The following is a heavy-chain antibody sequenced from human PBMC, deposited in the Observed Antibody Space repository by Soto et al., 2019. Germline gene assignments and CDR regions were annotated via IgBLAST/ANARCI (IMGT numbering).Heavy chain of an antibody. CDR2: IYYSGST. V-gene: IGHV4-59*08. J-gene: IGHJ4*02. D-gene: IGHD3-22*01. CDR3: ARTLNYYDSSGYYSPPFGY. Sequence: PSETLSLTCTVSGGSISSYYWSWIRQPPGKGLEWIGYIYYSGSTNYNPSLKSRVTISVDTSKNQFSLKLSSVTAADTAVYYCARTLNYYDSSGYYSPPFGYWGQGTLVTVSS. CDR1: GGSISSYY.